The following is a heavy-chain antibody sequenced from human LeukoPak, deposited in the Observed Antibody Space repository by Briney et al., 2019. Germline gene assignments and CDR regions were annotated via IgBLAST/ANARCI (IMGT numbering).Heavy chain of an antibody. J-gene: IGHJ4*02. CDR2: ISGIGGST. V-gene: IGHV3-23*01. Sequence: SGGSLRLSCAASGFTFSSYAMSWVRQAPGKGLERVSAISGIGGSTYYADSVKGRFTISRDNSKNTLYLQMNSLRAEDTAVYYCANLRTLIDYWGQGTLVTVSS. CDR1: GFTFSSYA. CDR3: ANLRTLIDY. D-gene: IGHD1-7*01.